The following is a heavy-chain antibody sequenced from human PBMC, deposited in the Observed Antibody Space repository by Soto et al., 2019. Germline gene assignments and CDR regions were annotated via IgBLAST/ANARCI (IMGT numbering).Heavy chain of an antibody. J-gene: IGHJ4*02. CDR2: IIPILGIA. CDR3: AGTTGYGSGSYYDFDY. CDR1: GGTFSSYT. D-gene: IGHD3-10*01. Sequence: QVQLVQSGAEVKKPGSSVKVSCKASGGTFSSYTISWVRQAPGQGLEWMGRIIPILGIANYAQKFQGRVTITADKSTSTAYMELSSLRSEDTAVYYCAGTTGYGSGSYYDFDYWGQGTLVTVSS. V-gene: IGHV1-69*02.